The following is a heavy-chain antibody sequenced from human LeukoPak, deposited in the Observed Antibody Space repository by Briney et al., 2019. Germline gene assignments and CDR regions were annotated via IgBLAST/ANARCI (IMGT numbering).Heavy chain of an antibody. CDR2: IDYDSSHI. J-gene: IGHJ4*02. CDR3: ARDPERYLRMGHYDY. V-gene: IGHV3-21*01. CDR1: GFTFSSSA. Sequence: GGSLRLPCAGSGFTFSSSAMNWVRQVPGKGLEWVSSIDYDSSHIYYAASVRGRFSISRDNARDSVYLQMDSLRADDTAVYYCARDPERYLRMGHYDYWGQETLVIVSS. D-gene: IGHD3-16*01.